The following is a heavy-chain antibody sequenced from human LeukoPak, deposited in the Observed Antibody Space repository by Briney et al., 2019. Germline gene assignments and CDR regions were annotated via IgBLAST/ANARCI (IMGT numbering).Heavy chain of an antibody. J-gene: IGHJ1*01. CDR2: ISGNGGST. D-gene: IGHD6-13*01. CDR1: GFTFTSYG. Sequence: PGGSLRLSCAASGFTFTSYGMHWVRQAPGKGLEWVSTISGNGGSTYYADSVKGRFTISRDNSKNTLFLQMNSLRAEDTAVYYCAKAFSSSWFHGEYFQYWGQGTLVTVSS. V-gene: IGHV3-23*01. CDR3: AKAFSSSWFHGEYFQY.